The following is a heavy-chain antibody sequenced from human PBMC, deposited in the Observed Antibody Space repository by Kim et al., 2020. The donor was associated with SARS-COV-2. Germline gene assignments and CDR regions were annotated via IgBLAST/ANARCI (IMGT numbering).Heavy chain of an antibody. Sequence: GGSLRLSCAASGLIFNIQYMTWVRQAPGKGLECLSYISSSGPYTNFADSVGGRFTISRDNAKNSLFLQMNSLGADDTAIYYCATVHFYTINNWGQGTLVTVPS. CDR2: ISSSGPYT. D-gene: IGHD3-3*02. CDR1: GLIFNIQY. J-gene: IGHJ4*02. V-gene: IGHV3-11*03. CDR3: ATVHFYTINN.